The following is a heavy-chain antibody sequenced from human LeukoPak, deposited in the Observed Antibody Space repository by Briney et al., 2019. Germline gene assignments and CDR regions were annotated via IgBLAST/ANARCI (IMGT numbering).Heavy chain of an antibody. Sequence: ESGPTQVKPTQTLTLTCTFPGFSLSTRGVAVGWIRQPPGKALEWLGLIYWDDDKRYSPSLKSALTITKDTSKNQVVLTMTNMDPVDTATYYCAHRRDGYNSLDYWGQGTLVTVSS. CDR1: GFSLSTRGVA. CDR2: IYWDDDK. V-gene: IGHV2-5*02. CDR3: AHRRDGYNSLDY. D-gene: IGHD5-24*01. J-gene: IGHJ4*02.